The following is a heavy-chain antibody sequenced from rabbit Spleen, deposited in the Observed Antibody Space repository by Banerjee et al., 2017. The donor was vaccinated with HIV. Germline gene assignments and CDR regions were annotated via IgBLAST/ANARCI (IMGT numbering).Heavy chain of an antibody. CDR3: ARDLTDVIGWNFGW. Sequence: QSLEESGGDLVKPGASLTLTCKASGFDFSSYYMSWVRQAPGKGLEWIGYFDPVFGSTYYSSWAKGRFTISKTSSTTMTLQMTSLTAADTATYFCARDLTDVIGWNFGWWGPGTLVTVS. CDR1: GFDFSSYY. J-gene: IGHJ4*01. V-gene: IGHV1S40*01. D-gene: IGHD1-1*01. CDR2: FDPVFGST.